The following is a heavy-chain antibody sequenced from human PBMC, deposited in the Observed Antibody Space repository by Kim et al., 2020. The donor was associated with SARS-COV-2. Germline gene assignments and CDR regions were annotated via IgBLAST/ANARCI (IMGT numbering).Heavy chain of an antibody. CDR3: ARELSP. J-gene: IGHJ5*02. Sequence: SETLSLTCTVSGGSVSSGSYYWSWIRQPPGKGLEWIGYIYYSGSTNYNPSLKSRVTISVDTSKNQFSLKLSSVTAADTAVYYCARELSPWGQGTLVTVSS. V-gene: IGHV4-61*01. CDR2: IYYSGST. CDR1: GGSVSSGSYY.